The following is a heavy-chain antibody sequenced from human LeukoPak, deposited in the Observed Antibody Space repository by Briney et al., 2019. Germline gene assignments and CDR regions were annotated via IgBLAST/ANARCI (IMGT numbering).Heavy chain of an antibody. CDR2: INSDGSK. J-gene: IGHJ6*02. Sequence: GGSLTLSCAASAFTVSSNYMSWVRQAPGKVLEWVTVINSDGSKYYADSVKGRYSISRDNTKNMLYLQMNSLRADDAAVYYCARSRGYGVTGGMDVWGQGTTVTVSS. CDR3: ARSRGYGVTGGMDV. V-gene: IGHV3-53*01. CDR1: AFTVSSNY. D-gene: IGHD6-25*01.